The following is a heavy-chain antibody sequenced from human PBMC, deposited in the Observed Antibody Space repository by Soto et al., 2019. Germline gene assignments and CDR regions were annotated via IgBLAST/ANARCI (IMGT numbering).Heavy chain of an antibody. J-gene: IGHJ3*02. D-gene: IGHD5-18*01. V-gene: IGHV4-59*01. Sequence: PSETLSLTCTVSGGSISSYYWSWIRQPPGKGLEWIGYIYYSGSTNYNPSLKSRVTISVDTSKNQFPLKLSSVTAADTAVYYCARGGIQLWPRPAFDIWGQGTMVTVSS. CDR3: ARGGIQLWPRPAFDI. CDR1: GGSISSYY. CDR2: IYYSGST.